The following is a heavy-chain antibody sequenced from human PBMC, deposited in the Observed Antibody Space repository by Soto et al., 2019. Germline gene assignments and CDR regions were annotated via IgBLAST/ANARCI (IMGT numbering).Heavy chain of an antibody. CDR1: GFTVSSNY. Sequence: EVQLVESGGGLVQPGGSLRLSCAASGFTVSSNYMSWVRQGPGKGLEWVSVIYSGGSTYYADSVKGRFTISRDNSKNTLYLQMNSLRAEDTVVYYCAREGTLGAFDIRGQGTMVTASS. CDR3: AREGTLGAFDI. J-gene: IGHJ3*02. V-gene: IGHV3-66*01. CDR2: IYSGGST. D-gene: IGHD3-16*01.